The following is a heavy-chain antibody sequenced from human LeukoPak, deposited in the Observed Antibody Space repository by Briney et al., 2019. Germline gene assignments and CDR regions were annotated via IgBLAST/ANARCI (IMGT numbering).Heavy chain of an antibody. J-gene: IGHJ4*02. CDR2: ISSSRSYI. D-gene: IGHD3-22*01. Sequence: GGSLRFSCAASGFTFSSYGMHWVRQAPGKGLEWVSFISSSRSYIYYADSVKGRFTISRDNAKSSLYLQMNSLRAEDTAVYYCARPREDDSSGSRVDVPFDYWGQGTLVTVSS. V-gene: IGHV3-21*01. CDR3: ARPREDDSSGSRVDVPFDY. CDR1: GFTFSSYG.